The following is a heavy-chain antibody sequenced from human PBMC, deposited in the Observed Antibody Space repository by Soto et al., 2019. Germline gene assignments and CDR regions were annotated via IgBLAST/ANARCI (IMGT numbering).Heavy chain of an antibody. CDR1: GGSFREYY. J-gene: IGHJ6*02. V-gene: IGHV4-34*01. CDR2: INQSGTT. D-gene: IGHD3-10*01. CDR3: ARDIITVIGGEIYYYFGMDV. Sequence: SSETLSLTXAVNGGSFREYYWSWLRQPPGKGLEWIGEINQSGTTHYNPSLKRRINISIDTSKNQFSLNLTSVTAADTATYYCARDIITVIGGEIYYYFGMDVWGQGTTVTVSS.